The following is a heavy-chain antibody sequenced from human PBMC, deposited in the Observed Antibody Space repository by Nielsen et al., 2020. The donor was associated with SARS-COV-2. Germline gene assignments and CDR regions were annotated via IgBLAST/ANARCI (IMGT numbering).Heavy chain of an antibody. CDR1: GGSVSSGGYY. Sequence: SETLSLTCTVSGGSVSSGGYYWSWIRQHPGKGLEWIGYIYYSGSTYYNPFLKSRVTISVDTSKNQFSLKLSSVTAADTAVYYCARDPVYCSGGSCYYYGMDVWGQGTTVTVSS. J-gene: IGHJ6*02. V-gene: IGHV4-31*03. D-gene: IGHD2-15*01. CDR3: ARDPVYCSGGSCYYYGMDV. CDR2: IYYSGST.